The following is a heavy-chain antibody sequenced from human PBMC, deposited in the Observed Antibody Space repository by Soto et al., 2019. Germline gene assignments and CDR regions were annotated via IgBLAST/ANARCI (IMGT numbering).Heavy chain of an antibody. J-gene: IGHJ6*02. D-gene: IGHD2-8*02. V-gene: IGHV4-30-4*01. CDR1: GGSISSGDYY. CDR2: IYYSGST. CDR3: AREPTKTGYNGLLVYYYYGMDV. Sequence: QVQLQESGPGLVKPSQTLSLTCTVSGGSISSGDYYWSWIRQPPGKGLEWIGYIYYSGSTYYNPSLKSRVTISVDTSKNQFSLKLSSVPAADTAVYYCAREPTKTGYNGLLVYYYYGMDVWGQGTTVTVSS.